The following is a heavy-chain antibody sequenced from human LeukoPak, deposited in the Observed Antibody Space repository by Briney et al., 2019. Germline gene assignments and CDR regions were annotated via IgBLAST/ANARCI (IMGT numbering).Heavy chain of an antibody. CDR1: GFTFSSYA. V-gene: IGHV3-23*01. CDR3: AKDTRRGLYYDSSGSLDY. D-gene: IGHD3-22*01. J-gene: IGHJ4*02. CDR2: ISGSGGST. Sequence: GGSLRLSCAASGFTFSSYAMSWVHQAPGKGLEWVSAISGSGGSTYYADSVKGRFTISRDNSKNTLYLQMNSLRAEDTAVYYCAKDTRRGLYYDSSGSLDYWGQGTLVTVSS.